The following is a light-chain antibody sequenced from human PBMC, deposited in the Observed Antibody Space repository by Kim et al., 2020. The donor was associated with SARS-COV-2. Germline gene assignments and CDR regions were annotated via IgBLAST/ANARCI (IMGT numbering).Light chain of an antibody. Sequence: IPCSAYDSRLGSTPVTWYQQLPGPAPRPLIHSDDQRPSGVPDRFSGSKSGTSASLAISGLQSEDEADYYCGTWDDSLHGWVFGGGTKLTVL. CDR2: SDD. CDR3: GTWDDSLHGWV. CDR1: DSRLGSTP. V-gene: IGLV1-44*01. J-gene: IGLJ3*02.